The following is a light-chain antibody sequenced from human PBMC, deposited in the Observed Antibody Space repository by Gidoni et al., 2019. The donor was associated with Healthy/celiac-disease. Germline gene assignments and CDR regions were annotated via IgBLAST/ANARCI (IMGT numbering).Light chain of an antibody. CDR2: GAS. Sequence: ELVLMQSPATLSVSPGERATLSCSASQSVSSNLSWYQQNSGQAPRLLIYGASTRATGIPARFSGSWSCTEFTLTISSLQSEDFAVYYCQQYNNWPPLTFGQGTKVEIK. V-gene: IGKV3-15*01. CDR3: QQYNNWPPLT. J-gene: IGKJ1*01. CDR1: QSVSSN.